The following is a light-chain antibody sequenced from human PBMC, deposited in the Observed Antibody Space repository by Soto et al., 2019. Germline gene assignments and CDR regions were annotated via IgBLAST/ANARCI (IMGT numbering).Light chain of an antibody. Sequence: QSVLTQSSSASASLGSSVKLTCTLSSGHSSYIIAWHQQQPGKAPRYLMKPEGSGSYNKGSGVPDRFSGSSSGADRYLTISNLQSEDEADYYCETWDSNTPVFGGGTKVTVL. V-gene: IGLV4-60*03. CDR2: PEGSGSY. CDR3: ETWDSNTPV. CDR1: SGHSSYI. J-gene: IGLJ3*02.